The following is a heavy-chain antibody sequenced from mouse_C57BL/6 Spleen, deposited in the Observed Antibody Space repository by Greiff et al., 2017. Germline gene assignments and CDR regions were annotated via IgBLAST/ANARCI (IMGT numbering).Heavy chain of an antibody. CDR1: GYTFTSYW. CDR2: IDPNSGST. V-gene: IGHV1-64*01. Sequence: QVQLQQPGAELVKPGASVKLSCKASGYTFTSYWMHWVKQRPGQGLEWIGMIDPNSGSTNYNEKFKSKATLTVDKSSSTAYMHLSSLASEDSAVSNWGSGAYCDYWGQGTTLTVSS. CDR3: GSGAYCDY. J-gene: IGHJ2*01.